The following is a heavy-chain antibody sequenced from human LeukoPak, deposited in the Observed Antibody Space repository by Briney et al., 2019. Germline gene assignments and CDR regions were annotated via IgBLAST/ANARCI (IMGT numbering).Heavy chain of an antibody. CDR2: ISWNSGSI. J-gene: IGHJ4*02. CDR3: AKANHYGDYLDY. D-gene: IGHD4-17*01. V-gene: IGHV3-9*01. Sequence: GRSLRLSCAASGFTFDDYAMYWGRQAPGLGLHWVSGISWNSGSIGYADSVKGRFTISRDNAKDSLYLQMNSLRAEDTALYYCAKANHYGDYLDYWGQGTLVTVSS. CDR1: GFTFDDYA.